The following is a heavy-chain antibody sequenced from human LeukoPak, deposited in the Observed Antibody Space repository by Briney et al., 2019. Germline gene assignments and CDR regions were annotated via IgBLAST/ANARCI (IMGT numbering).Heavy chain of an antibody. Sequence: GGSLRLSCAASGFTISSNYMSWVRQAPGKGLEWVSVIYSGGSTYYADSVKGRFTISRDNAKNSLYLQMNSLRAEDTAVYYCARDSSTKAFFDYWGQGTLVTVSS. V-gene: IGHV3-66*01. D-gene: IGHD2-8*01. CDR3: ARDSSTKAFFDY. J-gene: IGHJ4*02. CDR2: IYSGGST. CDR1: GFTISSNY.